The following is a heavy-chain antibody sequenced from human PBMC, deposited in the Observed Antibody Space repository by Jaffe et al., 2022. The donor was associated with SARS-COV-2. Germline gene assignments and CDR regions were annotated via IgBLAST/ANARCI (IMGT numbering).Heavy chain of an antibody. D-gene: IGHD3-10*01. CDR1: GYSISSGYY. CDR2: IYHSGST. J-gene: IGHJ4*02. Sequence: QVQLQESGPGLVKPSETLSLTCTVSGYSISSGYYWGWIRQPPGKGLEWIGSIYHSGSTYYNPSLKSRVTISVDTSKNQFSLKLSSVTAADTAVYYCASGAWFGAADYWGQGTLVTVSS. CDR3: ASGAWFGAADY. V-gene: IGHV4-38-2*02.